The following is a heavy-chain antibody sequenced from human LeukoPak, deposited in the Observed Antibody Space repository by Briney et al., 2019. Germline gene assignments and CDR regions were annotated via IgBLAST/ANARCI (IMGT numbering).Heavy chain of an antibody. V-gene: IGHV4-4*07. CDR1: GGSIGGYS. J-gene: IGHJ6*03. CDR2: VFTSGIT. D-gene: IGHD1-26*01. CDR3: AREYIVGGTPYFYYVDV. Sequence: SETLSLTCTVSGGSIGGYSWTWIRQSTGKGLEWIGRVFTSGITAYNPSLNSRVTMSVDTSDKHFSLNLTSVTVADTAVYYCAREYIVGGTPYFYYVDVWGKGTTVTVSS.